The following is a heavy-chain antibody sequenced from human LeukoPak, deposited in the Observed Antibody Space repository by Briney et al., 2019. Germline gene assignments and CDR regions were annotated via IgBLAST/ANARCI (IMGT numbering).Heavy chain of an antibody. CDR1: GYTFTSYY. CDR2: INPSGGST. V-gene: IGHV1-46*01. D-gene: IGHD5-18*01. J-gene: IGHJ3*02. CDR3: ARNSYSYGYNLDAFDI. Sequence: GGSLRLSCAASGYTFTSYYMHWVRQAPGQGLEWMGIINPSGGSTSYAQKFQGRVTMTRDMSTSTVYMELSSLRSEDTAVYYCARNSYSYGYNLDAFDIWGQGTMVTVSS.